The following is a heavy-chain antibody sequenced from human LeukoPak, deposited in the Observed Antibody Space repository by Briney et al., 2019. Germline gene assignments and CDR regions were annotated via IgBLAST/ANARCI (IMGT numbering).Heavy chain of an antibody. J-gene: IGHJ6*03. CDR2: IYTSGST. V-gene: IGHV4-4*09. CDR3: ASGSGYDYLSYYYMDV. Sequence: SETLSLPCTVSGGFISSYYWSWMRQPPGRGLVWIGYIYTSGSTNYNPSLKLQVTISVDKSKNQFSLKLSSVTAADTAVYYCASGSGYDYLSYYYMDVWGKGTTVTVS. CDR1: GGFISSYY. D-gene: IGHD5-12*01.